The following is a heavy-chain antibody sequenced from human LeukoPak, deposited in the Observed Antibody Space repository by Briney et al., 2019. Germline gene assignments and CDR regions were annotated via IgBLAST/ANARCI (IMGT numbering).Heavy chain of an antibody. CDR3: ARDAGHYNYDSSGYYYSWFDP. Sequence: SETLSLTCTVSGGSISSYYWSWIRQPPGKGLEWIGYIYYSGSTNYNPSLKSRVTISVDTSKNQFSLKLSSVTAADTAVYYCARDAGHYNYDSSGYYYSWFDPWGQGTLVTVSS. CDR2: IYYSGST. CDR1: GGSISSYY. D-gene: IGHD3-22*01. J-gene: IGHJ5*02. V-gene: IGHV4-59*01.